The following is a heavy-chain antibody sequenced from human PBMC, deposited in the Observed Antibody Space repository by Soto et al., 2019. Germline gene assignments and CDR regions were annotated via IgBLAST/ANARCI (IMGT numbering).Heavy chain of an antibody. J-gene: IGHJ4*02. CDR1: GFTFSSYA. CDR3: AREFAPGSPNYDY. D-gene: IGHD3-10*01. CDR2: FTRSGNT. V-gene: IGHV3-23*01. Sequence: SGGSLRLSCAASGFTFSSYAMSWVRQAPGKGLEWVSTFTRSGNTYYADSVKGRFTISRDNSKNTLYLQMDSLRAEDTAVYYCAREFAPGSPNYDYWGLGTLVTVSS.